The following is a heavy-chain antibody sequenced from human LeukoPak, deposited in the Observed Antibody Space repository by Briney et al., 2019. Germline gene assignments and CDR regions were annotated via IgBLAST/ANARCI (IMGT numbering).Heavy chain of an antibody. J-gene: IGHJ4*02. V-gene: IGHV3-66*01. CDR1: GFTVSSNY. CDR3: GLADYYDSSGYYEHFDY. D-gene: IGHD3-22*01. Sequence: GGSLRLSCAASGFTVSSNYMSWVRQAPGKGLEWVSVIYSGGSTYYADSVKGRFTISRDNSKNTLYLQMNNLRAEDTAVYYCGLADYYDSSGYYEHFDYWGQGTLVTVSS. CDR2: IYSGGST.